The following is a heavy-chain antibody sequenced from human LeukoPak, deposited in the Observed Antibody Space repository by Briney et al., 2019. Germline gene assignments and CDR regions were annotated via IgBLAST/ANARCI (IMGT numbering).Heavy chain of an antibody. CDR2: ITGSGGST. J-gene: IGHJ4*02. CDR3: AKSLSITKPRGPFDY. CDR1: GFTFSSYV. D-gene: IGHD2-2*01. Sequence: PGGSLRLSCAASGFTFSSYVMSWVRQAPGKGLEWVSAITGSGGSTYYADSVKGRFTISRDNSKNTLYLQMNSLRDEDTAVYSCAKSLSITKPRGPFDYWGQGTLVTVSS. V-gene: IGHV3-23*01.